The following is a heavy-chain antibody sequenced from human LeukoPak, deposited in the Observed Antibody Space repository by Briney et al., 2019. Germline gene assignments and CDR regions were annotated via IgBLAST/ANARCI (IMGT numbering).Heavy chain of an antibody. CDR2: ISGSGGGT. Sequence: PGGSLRLSCAASGFTFSSYAMSWVRQAPGKGLEWVSAISGSGGGTYYADSGKGRFTISRDNSKNSLYLQMNSLRAEDTAVYYCAKGGMINSGAFDIWGQGTMVTVSS. V-gene: IGHV3-23*01. CDR1: GFTFSSYA. D-gene: IGHD3-22*01. CDR3: AKGGMINSGAFDI. J-gene: IGHJ3*02.